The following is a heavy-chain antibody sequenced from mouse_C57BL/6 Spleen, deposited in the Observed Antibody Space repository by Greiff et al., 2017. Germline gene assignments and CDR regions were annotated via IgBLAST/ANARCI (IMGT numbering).Heavy chain of an antibody. CDR2: ISSGSSTI. V-gene: IGHV5-17*01. J-gene: IGHJ3*01. D-gene: IGHD4-1*01. CDR1: GFTFSDYG. Sequence: EVKVVESGGGLVKPGGSLKLSCAASGFTFSDYGMHWVRQAPEKGLEWVAYISSGSSTIYYADTVKGRFTISRDNAKNTLFLQMTSLRSEDTAMYYCAREVWEWDWFAYWGQGTLVTVSA. CDR3: AREVWEWDWFAY.